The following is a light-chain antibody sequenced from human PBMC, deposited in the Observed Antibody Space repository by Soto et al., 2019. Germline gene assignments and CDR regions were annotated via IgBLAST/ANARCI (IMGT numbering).Light chain of an antibody. CDR1: SSNIGSNY. CDR3: AAWDDSLSGQV. J-gene: IGLJ1*01. V-gene: IGLV1-47*01. CDR2: RNN. Sequence: SVLHQAASASGTHGQVVTIFCSGSSSNIGSNYVYWYQQLPGTAPKLLIYRNNQRPSGVPDRFSGSKSGTSASLAISGLRSEDEADYYCAAWDDSLSGQVFGTGTKVTVL.